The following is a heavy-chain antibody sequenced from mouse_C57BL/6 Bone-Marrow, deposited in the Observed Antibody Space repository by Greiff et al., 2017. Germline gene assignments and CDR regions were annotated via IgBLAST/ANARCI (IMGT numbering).Heavy chain of an antibody. D-gene: IGHD2-4*01. J-gene: IGHJ4*01. CDR2: ILPGSGSP. CDR1: GYTFTGYW. Sequence: QVQLKQSGAELMKPGASVKLSCKATGYTFTGYWIEWVKQRPGHGLEWIGEILPGSGSPDYNEKFKSEATLSVDKSSRTAYMELSSLTSEDSAVYYCARSYDYDDYTMDYWGQGTSVTVSS. CDR3: ARSYDYDDYTMDY. V-gene: IGHV1-9*01.